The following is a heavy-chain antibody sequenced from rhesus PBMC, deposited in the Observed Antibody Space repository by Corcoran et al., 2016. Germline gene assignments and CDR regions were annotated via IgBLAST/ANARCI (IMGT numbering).Heavy chain of an antibody. J-gene: IGHJ4*01. CDR1: GGSISSYDYY. CDR2: ITYIGST. Sequence: QVQLQESGPGLVKTSETLSLTCTVSGGSISSYDYYWSWIRQPPGKGLEWISYITYIGSTSYNPSLKSRVTISRDTSKNQFSLKLSSVTAADTAVYYCASPHRGLWGQGVLVTVSS. V-gene: IGHV4-122*02. D-gene: IGHD4-11*01. CDR3: ASPHRGL.